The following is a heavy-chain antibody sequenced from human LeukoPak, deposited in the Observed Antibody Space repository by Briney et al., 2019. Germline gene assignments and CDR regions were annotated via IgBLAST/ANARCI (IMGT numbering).Heavy chain of an antibody. J-gene: IGHJ6*02. CDR3: AKWWSGYGRDYYGMDV. V-gene: IGHV3-23*01. CDR2: IVSSGGTT. D-gene: IGHD3-3*01. Sequence: PGGSLRLSCAASGFTFSRYAMSWVRQAPGKGLEWVSGIVSSGGTTYYADSVKSRFTISRDNSMNTLNLQMNRLRAEDTAVYYCAKWWSGYGRDYYGMDVWGQGTTVTVSS. CDR1: GFTFSRYA.